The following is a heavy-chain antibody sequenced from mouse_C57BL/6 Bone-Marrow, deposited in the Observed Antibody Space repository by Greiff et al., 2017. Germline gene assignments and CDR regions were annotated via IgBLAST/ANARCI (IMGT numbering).Heavy chain of an antibody. V-gene: IGHV1-81*01. CDR1: GYTLTSYG. J-gene: IGHJ2*01. D-gene: IGHD3-2*01. CDR3: AYRDSSVHFDY. CDR2: IYPRSGNT. Sequence: VQLQQSGAELARPGASVKLSCKASGYTLTSYGISWVKQRTGQGLEWIGRIYPRSGNTYYTAKFKGKATMTADKSSSTAYMELRSLTSEDSAVXFCAYRDSSVHFDYWGQGTTLTVSS.